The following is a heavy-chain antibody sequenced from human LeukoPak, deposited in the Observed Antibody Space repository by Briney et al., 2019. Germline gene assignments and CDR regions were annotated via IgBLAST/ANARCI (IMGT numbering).Heavy chain of an antibody. CDR2: IYYSGST. D-gene: IGHD6-13*01. J-gene: IGHJ4*02. V-gene: IGHV4-59*01. CDR3: ARGGGGAAAGKGGFDY. CDR1: GGSISSYY. Sequence: PSETLSLTCTVSGGSISSYYWSWIRQPPGKGLEWIGYIYYSGSTNYNPSLKSRVTISVDTSKNQFSLKLSSVTAADTAVYYCARGGGGAAAGKGGFDYWGQGTLVTVSS.